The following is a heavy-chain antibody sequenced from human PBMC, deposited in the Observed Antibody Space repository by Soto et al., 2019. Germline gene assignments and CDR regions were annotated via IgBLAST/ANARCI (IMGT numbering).Heavy chain of an antibody. CDR2: VNQSGSA. J-gene: IGHJ4*02. V-gene: IGHV4-34*01. CDR1: GGSFSTYF. Sequence: SETLSLTCSVYGGSFSTYFWTWMRQPPGKGLEWIGEVNQSGSANYNPSLESRVTISVDTSKKQFSLRLSSVTAADKAVYYCVRGGGYDSFDFWGQGIQVTVSS. CDR3: VRGGGYDSFDF. D-gene: IGHD5-12*01.